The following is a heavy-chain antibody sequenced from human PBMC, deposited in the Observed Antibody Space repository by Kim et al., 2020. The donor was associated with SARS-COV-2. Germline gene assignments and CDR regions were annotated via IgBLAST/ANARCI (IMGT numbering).Heavy chain of an antibody. CDR1: GYSFTTYW. CDR3: ARGNYYDNSVYSGLSEYFQH. D-gene: IGHD3-22*01. Sequence: GESLKISCKGSGYSFTTYWINWVRQMPGKGLEWMGRIDPSDSYTNYSPSFQGHVTISADKSISTAYLQWSGLKASDTALNYCARGNYYDNSVYSGLSEYFQHWGQGTLVTVSS. J-gene: IGHJ1*01. CDR2: IDPSDSYT. V-gene: IGHV5-10-1*01.